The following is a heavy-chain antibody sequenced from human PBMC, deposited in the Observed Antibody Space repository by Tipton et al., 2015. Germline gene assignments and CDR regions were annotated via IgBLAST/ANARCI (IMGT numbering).Heavy chain of an antibody. CDR3: ARARGRHGGLFDS. CDR2: IQYSGST. CDR1: SDSISKYY. V-gene: IGHV4-59*01. J-gene: IGHJ4*02. D-gene: IGHD4-23*01. Sequence: TLSLTCSVSSDSISKYYWSWIRQPPGKELEWIGYIQYSGSTNYNPSLKSRVTISVDTSKTQFSLKMSSVPASDTAVYYCARARGRHGGLFDSWGQGILVTVSS.